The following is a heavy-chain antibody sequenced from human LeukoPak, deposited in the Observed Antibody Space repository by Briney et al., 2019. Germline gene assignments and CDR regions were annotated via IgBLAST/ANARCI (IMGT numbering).Heavy chain of an antibody. CDR1: GGSISSYY. V-gene: IGHV4-59*01. CDR2: IYYSGST. D-gene: IGHD3-22*01. Sequence: SETLSLTCTVSGGSISSYYWSWIRQPPGKGLEWIGYIYYSGSTNYNPSLKSRVTISVDTSKNQFSLKLSSVTAADTAVYYCARDLEYYYDSSGYSDAFDIWGQGTMVTVSS. CDR3: ARDLEYYYDSSGYSDAFDI. J-gene: IGHJ3*02.